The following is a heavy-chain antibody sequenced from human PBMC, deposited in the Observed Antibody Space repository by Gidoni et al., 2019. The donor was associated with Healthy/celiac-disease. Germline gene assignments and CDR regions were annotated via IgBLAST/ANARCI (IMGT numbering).Heavy chain of an antibody. D-gene: IGHD5-18*01. J-gene: IGHJ3*02. V-gene: IGHV3-30*04. Sequence: QVQLVESGGGVVQPGRSLRLSCAASGFPFSRFALHWVRQAPGKGLEWVAVISYDGSNKYYADSVKGRFTISRDNSKNTLYLQMNSLRAEDTAVYYCARVFIEDTAMAPPYAFDIWGQGTMVTVSS. CDR3: ARVFIEDTAMAPPYAFDI. CDR1: GFPFSRFA. CDR2: ISYDGSNK.